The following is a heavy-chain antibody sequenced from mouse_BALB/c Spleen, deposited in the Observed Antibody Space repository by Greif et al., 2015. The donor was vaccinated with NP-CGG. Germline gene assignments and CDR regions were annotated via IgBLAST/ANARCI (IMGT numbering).Heavy chain of an antibody. CDR2: IWGDGST. Sequence: QVQLQQSGPGLVAPSQSLSITCTVSGFSLTGYGVNWVRQPPGKGLEWQGMIWGDGSTDYNSALKSRLSISKDNSKSQVFLEMNSLQTDDTARYYCARDSYYYGSSYPYYYAMDYWGQGTSVTVSS. D-gene: IGHD1-1*01. CDR1: GFSLTGYG. CDR3: ARDSYYYGSSYPYYYAMDY. V-gene: IGHV2-6-7*01. J-gene: IGHJ4*01.